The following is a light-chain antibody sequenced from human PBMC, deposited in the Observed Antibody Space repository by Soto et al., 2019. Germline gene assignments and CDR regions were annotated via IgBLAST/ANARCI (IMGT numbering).Light chain of an antibody. J-gene: IGKJ2*01. CDR1: QSISSW. CDR3: QQYNSYSHT. Sequence: DIPMTQSPSTLSASVGDRVTITCRASQSISSWLAWYQQKPGKAPKLLIYKASSLESGVPSRFSGSGSGTELTLTISSLQPDDFATYYCQQYNSYSHTFGQGTKLEIK. CDR2: KAS. V-gene: IGKV1-5*03.